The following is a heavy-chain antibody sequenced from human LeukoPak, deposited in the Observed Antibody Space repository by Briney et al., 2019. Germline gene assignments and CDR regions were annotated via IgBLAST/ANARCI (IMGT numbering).Heavy chain of an antibody. CDR2: ISWNSGSI. CDR3: AKDSSITYGSGSYYR. D-gene: IGHD3-10*01. J-gene: IGHJ4*02. V-gene: IGHV3-9*01. CDR1: GFTFSSYW. Sequence: GGSLRLSCAASGFTFSSYWMSWVRQAPGKGLEWVSGISWNSGSIGYADTVKGRFTISRDNAKNSLYLQMNSLRAEDTALYYCAKDSSITYGSGSYYRWGQGTLVIVSS.